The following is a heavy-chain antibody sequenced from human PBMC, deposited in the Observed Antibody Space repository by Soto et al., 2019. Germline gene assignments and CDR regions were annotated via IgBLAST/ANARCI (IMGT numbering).Heavy chain of an antibody. CDR1: GGTFSSYA. D-gene: IGHD3-10*01. CDR3: ARDYYGSGSYFGWFDP. J-gene: IGHJ5*02. CDR2: IIPIFGTA. V-gene: IGHV1-69*01. Sequence: QVQLVQSGAEVKKPGSSVKVSCKASGGTFSSYAISWVRQAPGQGLEWMGGIIPIFGTANYAQKFQGRVTITADESTSPAYMELSSLRSEDTAVYYCARDYYGSGSYFGWFDPWGQGTLVTVSS.